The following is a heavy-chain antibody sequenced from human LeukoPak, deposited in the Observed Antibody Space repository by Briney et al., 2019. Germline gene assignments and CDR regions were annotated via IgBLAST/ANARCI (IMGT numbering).Heavy chain of an antibody. CDR1: GFTFSSYW. Sequence: GGSLRLSCAASGFTFSSYWMSWVRQAPGKGLECVSSMSGSGNIIYYADSVKGRFTSSRDNSKNTLYLQMNSLRADDTAVYHCAKKVGGSYPFDNWGQGTLVTVSS. CDR2: MSGSGNII. D-gene: IGHD1-26*01. V-gene: IGHV3-23*01. J-gene: IGHJ4*02. CDR3: AKKVGGSYPFDN.